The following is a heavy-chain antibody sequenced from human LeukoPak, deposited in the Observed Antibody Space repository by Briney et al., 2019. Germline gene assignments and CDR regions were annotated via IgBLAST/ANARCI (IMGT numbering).Heavy chain of an antibody. CDR1: GFTFSSYG. CDR3: AKDRYGSGTYGSFDP. Sequence: GGSLRLSCAASGFTFSSYGMHWVRQAPGKGLEWVAVIWYDGSNKYYTDSVKGRFTISRDNSKNTLYLQMNSLGADDTAVYYCAKDRYGSGTYGSFDPWGQGTLVTVSS. CDR2: IWYDGSNK. D-gene: IGHD3-10*01. V-gene: IGHV3-33*06. J-gene: IGHJ5*02.